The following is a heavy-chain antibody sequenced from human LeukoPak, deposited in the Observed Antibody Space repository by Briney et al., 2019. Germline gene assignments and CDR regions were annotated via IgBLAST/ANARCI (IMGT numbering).Heavy chain of an antibody. CDR1: GHTFTGYY. Sequence: GASVKVSCKASGHTFTGYYMHWVRQAPGQGLEWMGWINPNSGGTNYAQKFQGRVTMTRDTSISTAYMELSRLRSDDTAVYYCARESGRMVILGFWGQGTLVTVSS. CDR3: ARESGRMVILGF. J-gene: IGHJ4*02. D-gene: IGHD3-22*01. CDR2: INPNSGGT. V-gene: IGHV1-2*02.